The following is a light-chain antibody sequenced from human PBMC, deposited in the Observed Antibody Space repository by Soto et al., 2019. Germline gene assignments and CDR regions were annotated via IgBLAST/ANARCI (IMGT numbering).Light chain of an antibody. CDR2: DAS. V-gene: IGKV3-11*01. CDR3: QQRSNRPFA. Sequence: EIVLTQSPATLSLSPGERATLSCRASQSVSNYLAWYHQKPGQAPRLLIYDASTRATGIPARFSGSGSGTDFTLTISRLEPEDFAVYYCQQRSNRPFAFGQGTRLEIK. CDR1: QSVSNY. J-gene: IGKJ5*01.